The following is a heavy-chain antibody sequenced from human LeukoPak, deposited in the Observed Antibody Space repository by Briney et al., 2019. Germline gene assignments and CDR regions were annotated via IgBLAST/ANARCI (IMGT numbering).Heavy chain of an antibody. V-gene: IGHV3-43*02. CDR2: ISGDGGST. D-gene: IGHD6-6*01. CDR1: GFTFDDYA. CDR3: AKDLSGWEIAALTWGEFDY. Sequence: GRCLRLSCAAAGFTFDDYAMDWVSQAPGKGLGWVSLISGDGGSTYYADSVKGRFTISRDNSKNSLYLQMNSLRTEDTALYYCAKDLSGWEIAALTWGEFDYWGQGTLVTVSS. J-gene: IGHJ4*02.